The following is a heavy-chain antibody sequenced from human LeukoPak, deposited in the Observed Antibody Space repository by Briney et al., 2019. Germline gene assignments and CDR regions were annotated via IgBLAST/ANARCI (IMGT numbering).Heavy chain of an antibody. CDR2: IYYSGST. V-gene: IGHV4-4*02. D-gene: IGHD3-9*01. CDR3: ARGTGFSDY. J-gene: IGHJ4*02. Sequence: SGTLSLTCAVSGGSISSSNWWSWVRQPPGKGLEWIGSIYYSGSTYYNPSLKSRVTISVDTSKNQFSLKLSSVTAADTAVYYCARGTGFSDYWGQGTLVTVSS. CDR1: GGSISSSNW.